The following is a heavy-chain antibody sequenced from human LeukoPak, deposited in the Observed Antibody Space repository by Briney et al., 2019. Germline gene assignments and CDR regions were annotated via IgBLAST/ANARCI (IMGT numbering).Heavy chain of an antibody. CDR3: ARDSDGMSV. Sequence: GGSLRLSCVASRFTFSTYGMHWVRQAPGKGLEWLALISYDGINKYYADSVKGRFTVSRDNSKSTLYLQVNSLRAEDTAVYYCARDSDGMSVWGLGTTVTVSS. J-gene: IGHJ6*02. CDR2: ISYDGINK. V-gene: IGHV3-30*03. CDR1: RFTFSTYG.